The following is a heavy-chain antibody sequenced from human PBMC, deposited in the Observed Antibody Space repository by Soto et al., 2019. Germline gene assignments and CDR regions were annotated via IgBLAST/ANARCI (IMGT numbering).Heavy chain of an antibody. CDR1: GYTFTVYY. Sequence: ALLNLYWKTSGYTFTVYYMHWVRQKQGQGLEWMGIINPSGGSTSYAQKFQGRVTMTRDTSTSTVYMELSSLRSEDTAVYYCARAQAIFGVVSHYYYYGMDVWGQGTTVTVSS. V-gene: IGHV1-46*01. J-gene: IGHJ6*02. CDR3: ARAQAIFGVVSHYYYYGMDV. CDR2: INPSGGST. D-gene: IGHD3-3*01.